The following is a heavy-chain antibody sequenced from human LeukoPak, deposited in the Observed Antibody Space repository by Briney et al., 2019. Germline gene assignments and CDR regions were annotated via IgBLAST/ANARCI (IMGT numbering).Heavy chain of an antibody. J-gene: IGHJ4*02. CDR1: GFTFSSYA. V-gene: IGHV3-30-3*01. CDR3: ARGGTMIAVVIPNIDY. CDR2: ISYDGSNK. Sequence: GSLRLSCAASGFTFSSYAMHWVRQAPGKGLEWVAVISYDGSNKYYADSVKGRFTISRDNSKNTLYLQMNSLRAEDTAVYYCARGGTMIAVVIPNIDYWGQGTLVTVSS. D-gene: IGHD3-22*01.